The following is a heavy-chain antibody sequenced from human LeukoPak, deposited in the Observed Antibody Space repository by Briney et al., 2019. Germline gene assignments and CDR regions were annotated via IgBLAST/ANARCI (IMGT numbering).Heavy chain of an antibody. Sequence: ASVKVSCKASGGTFTTFTFSWIRQAPGQGLEWMGRIIPILGIANYAQKFQGRVTITADKSTSTAYMELSSLRSEDTAVYYCARDYTITIFGVGFDPWGQGTLVTVSS. CDR1: GGTFTTFT. J-gene: IGHJ5*02. V-gene: IGHV1-69*04. CDR2: IIPILGIA. D-gene: IGHD3-3*01. CDR3: ARDYTITIFGVGFDP.